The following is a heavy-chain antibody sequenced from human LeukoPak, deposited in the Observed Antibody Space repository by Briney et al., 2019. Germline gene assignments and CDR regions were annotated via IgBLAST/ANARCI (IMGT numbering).Heavy chain of an antibody. CDR2: IRSKAYGRST. J-gene: IGHJ4*02. Sequence: TGGSLRLSCAASGFLVSSNYMSWVRQAPGKGLEWVGFIRSKAYGRSTEYAASLKGRFTISRDVSESVAYLQMNSLNTEDTAVYYCTRGPRGQLLPGSSYGDLDYWGQGSLVTVSS. D-gene: IGHD2-2*01. CDR1: GFLVSSNY. CDR3: TRGPRGQLLPGSSYGDLDY. V-gene: IGHV3-49*04.